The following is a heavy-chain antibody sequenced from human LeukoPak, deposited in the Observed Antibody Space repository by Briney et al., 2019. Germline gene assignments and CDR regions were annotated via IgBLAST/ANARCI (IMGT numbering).Heavy chain of an antibody. V-gene: IGHV1-8*03. D-gene: IGHD1-26*01. CDR3: ASRIVGATHLDAFDI. CDR2: MNPNSGNT. J-gene: IGHJ3*02. Sequence: VASVKVSCKASGYTFTSYDINWVRQATGQGLEWMGWMNPNSGNTGYAQKFQGRVTITRNTSISTACMELSSLRSEDTAVYYCASRIVGATHLDAFDIWGQGTMVTVSS. CDR1: GYTFTSYD.